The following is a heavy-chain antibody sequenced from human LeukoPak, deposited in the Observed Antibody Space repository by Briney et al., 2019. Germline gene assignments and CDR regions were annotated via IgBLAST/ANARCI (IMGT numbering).Heavy chain of an antibody. CDR3: ARVGVAEKRLALDI. J-gene: IGHJ3*02. CDR1: GFTFSSYW. D-gene: IGHD6-19*01. Sequence: GGSLRLSCAASGFTFSSYWMSWVRQAPGKGLEWVANIKQDGSEKYYVDSVKGRFTIPRDNAKNSLYLQMNSLRAEDTAVYYCARVGVAEKRLALDIGGQETMVTVS. V-gene: IGHV3-7*01. CDR2: IKQDGSEK.